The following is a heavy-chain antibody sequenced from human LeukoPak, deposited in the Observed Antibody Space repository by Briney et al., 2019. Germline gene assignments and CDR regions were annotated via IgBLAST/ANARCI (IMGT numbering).Heavy chain of an antibody. Sequence: GGSLRLSCTASGFTFRKYWLHWVRQAPGKGLVWVSRINPDDGSTSYADSVKGRFTISRDNSKNTLYLQMNSLRAEDTAVYYCANDRIGPIVVVSLDYWGQGTLVTVSS. CDR3: ANDRIGPIVVVSLDY. CDR1: GFTFRKYW. V-gene: IGHV3-74*01. CDR2: INPDDGST. D-gene: IGHD3-22*01. J-gene: IGHJ4*02.